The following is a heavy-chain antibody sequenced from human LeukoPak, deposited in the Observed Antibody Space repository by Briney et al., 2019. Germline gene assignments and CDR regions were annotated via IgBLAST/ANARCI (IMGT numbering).Heavy chain of an antibody. CDR1: GGTFSSYA. CDR3: AYSFGSMRYYYYGMDV. D-gene: IGHD3-10*01. V-gene: IGHV1-69*01. CDR2: IIPIFGTA. Sequence: SVKVSCKASGGTFSSYAISWVRQAPGQGLEWMGGIIPIFGTANYAQKFQGRVTITADESTSTAYMELSSLRSEDTAVYYCAYSFGSMRYYYYGMDVWGQGTTVTVSS. J-gene: IGHJ6*02.